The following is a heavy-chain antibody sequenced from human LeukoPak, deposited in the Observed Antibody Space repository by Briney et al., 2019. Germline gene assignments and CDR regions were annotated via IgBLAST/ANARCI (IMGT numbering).Heavy chain of an antibody. CDR3: ARRAGAYSHPYDY. Sequence: PGGSLRLSCAASGFKFNNYNMNWVRQAPGKGLEWVSYITLSSSSIYYADSVKGRFTISRDNSKNTLYLQMNSLRAEDTAVYYCARRAGAYSHPYDYWGQGTLVTVSS. CDR1: GFKFNNYN. V-gene: IGHV3-48*01. CDR2: ITLSSSSI. J-gene: IGHJ4*02. D-gene: IGHD4/OR15-4a*01.